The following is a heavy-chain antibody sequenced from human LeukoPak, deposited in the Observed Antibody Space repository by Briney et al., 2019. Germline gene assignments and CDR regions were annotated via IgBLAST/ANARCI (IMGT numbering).Heavy chain of an antibody. V-gene: IGHV3-23*01. Sequence: GGSLRLSCAASGFTFSSYEMNWVRQAPGKGLEWVSAISGSGGSTYYADSVKGRFTISRDNSKNTLYLQMNSLRAEDTAVYYCAKEYSGSFSPFPSYFDYWGQGTLVTVSS. J-gene: IGHJ4*02. CDR1: GFTFSSYE. CDR2: ISGSGGST. CDR3: AKEYSGSFSPFPSYFDY. D-gene: IGHD1-26*01.